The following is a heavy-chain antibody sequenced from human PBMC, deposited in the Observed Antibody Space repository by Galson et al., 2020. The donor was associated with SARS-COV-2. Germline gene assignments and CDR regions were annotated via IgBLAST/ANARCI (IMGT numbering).Heavy chain of an antibody. V-gene: IGHV3-64*01. D-gene: IGHD3-3*01. CDR2: ISSNGGTT. CDR3: ARGAGGDFWSSDAFDI. Sequence: TGGSLRLSCAASGFTFSIYAMNWVRQAPGKGLEYVSSISSNGGTTYYANSVKGRFTMSRDNSKNTLYLQMGSLRAEDMAVYYCARGAGGDFWSSDAFDIWGQGTMVTVSS. CDR1: GFTFSIYA. J-gene: IGHJ3*02.